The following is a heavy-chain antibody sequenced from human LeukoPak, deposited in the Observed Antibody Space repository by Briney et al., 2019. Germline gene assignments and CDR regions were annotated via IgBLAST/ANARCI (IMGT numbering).Heavy chain of an antibody. Sequence: SVKVSCEGSGGTFSSYAISWVRQAPGQGLEWMGGIIPIFGTANYAQKFQGRVTITADESTSTAYMELSSLRSEDTAVYYCARDLGQWPAPTPDAFDIWGQGTMVTVSS. CDR1: GGTFSSYA. V-gene: IGHV1-69*13. CDR2: IIPIFGTA. D-gene: IGHD6-19*01. J-gene: IGHJ3*02. CDR3: ARDLGQWPAPTPDAFDI.